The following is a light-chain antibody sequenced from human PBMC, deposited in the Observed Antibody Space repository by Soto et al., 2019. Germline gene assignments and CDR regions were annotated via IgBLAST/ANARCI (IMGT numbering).Light chain of an antibody. CDR2: SNT. Sequence: QSVLTQPPSASGTRVQSFTISCSGSSSNIGRNTVNWYQQLPGTAPKILIYSNTKRPSGVPDRFSSSQSGTSACLAISGLQSEDEADYYCAAWDDRLNGRVFGGGTKLTGL. J-gene: IGLJ3*02. V-gene: IGLV1-44*01. CDR1: SSNIGRNT. CDR3: AAWDDRLNGRV.